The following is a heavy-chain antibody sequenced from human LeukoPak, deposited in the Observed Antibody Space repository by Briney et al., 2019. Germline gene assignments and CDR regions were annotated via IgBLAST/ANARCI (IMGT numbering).Heavy chain of an antibody. CDR2: ISSSGSTI. Sequence: GGSLRLSCTASGLTFSTSGFNWVRQAPGKGLEWVSYISSSGSTIYYADSVKGRFTISRDNAKNSLYLQMNSLRAEDTAVYYCARGGYASNAFIVVVPAAMDYWGQGTLVTVSS. CDR1: GLTFSTSG. J-gene: IGHJ4*02. CDR3: ARGGYASNAFIVVVPAAMDY. V-gene: IGHV3-48*04. D-gene: IGHD2-2*01.